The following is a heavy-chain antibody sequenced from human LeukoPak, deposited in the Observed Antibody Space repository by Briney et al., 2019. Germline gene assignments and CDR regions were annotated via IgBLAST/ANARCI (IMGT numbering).Heavy chain of an antibody. Sequence: PSETLSLTCTVSGGTISSYYWSWVRQSPGQGLEWMGYIYYSGSTNYNPSIKRRVTISVDTSKTQFSLKLSSVTAADTAVYYCARQPPRGLGSDAVDIWGQGTMVTAS. D-gene: IGHD2-15*01. CDR1: GGTISSYY. J-gene: IGHJ3*02. CDR3: ARQPPRGLGSDAVDI. V-gene: IGHV4-59*08. CDR2: IYYSGST.